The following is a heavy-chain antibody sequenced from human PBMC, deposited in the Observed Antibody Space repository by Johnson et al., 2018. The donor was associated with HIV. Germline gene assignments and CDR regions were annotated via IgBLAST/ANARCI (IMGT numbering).Heavy chain of an antibody. CDR3: AKDIRGYIDGCNREDGFDI. J-gene: IGHJ3*02. CDR2: IWYDGSNK. Sequence: QVQLVESGGGLVQPGGSLRLSCAASGFTFSSYGMHWVRQAPGKGLEWVAVIWYDGSNKYDADSLKGRFTLSRDNFKNPLYQQMNSLRVEDTAVYYCAKDIRGYIDGCNREDGFDIWGQGTMVTVSS. CDR1: GFTFSSYG. V-gene: IGHV3-33*06. D-gene: IGHD5-24*01.